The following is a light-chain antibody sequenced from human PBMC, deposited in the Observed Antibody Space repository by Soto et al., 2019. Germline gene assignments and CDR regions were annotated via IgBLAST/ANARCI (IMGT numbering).Light chain of an antibody. J-gene: IGLJ2*01. CDR1: ISSIGAGYD. V-gene: IGLV1-40*01. CDR3: QSYDSSNYVV. CDR2: GNS. Sequence: QSVLTQPPSVSGAPGQRVTISCTGSISSIGAGYDVHWYQQLPGTAPKLLIYGNSNRPSGVPDRFSGSKSGTSASLTISGLKTEDEADYYCQSYDSSNYVVFGGGTKVTDL.